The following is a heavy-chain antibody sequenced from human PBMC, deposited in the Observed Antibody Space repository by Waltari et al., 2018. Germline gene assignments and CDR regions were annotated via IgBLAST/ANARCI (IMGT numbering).Heavy chain of an antibody. CDR3: ARWDYYYYGMDV. Sequence: QVQLQQWGAGLLKPSETLSLTCAVYGGSFSGYYWSWIRQPPGKGLEWIGEISHSRSTNYNPSLMSRVAVSVDTSKNQFSLKLSSVTAADTAVYYCARWDYYYYGMDVWGQGTTVTVSS. CDR2: ISHSRST. J-gene: IGHJ6*02. CDR1: GGSFSGYY. V-gene: IGHV4-34*01.